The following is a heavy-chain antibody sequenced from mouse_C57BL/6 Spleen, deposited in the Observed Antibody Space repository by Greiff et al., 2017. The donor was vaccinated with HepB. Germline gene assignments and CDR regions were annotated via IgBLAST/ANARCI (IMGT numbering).Heavy chain of an antibody. CDR1: GFTFSSYA. CDR3: ARDLRKYPGYFDV. D-gene: IGHD1-1*01. Sequence: EVKLVESGGGLVKPGGSLKLSCAASGFTFSSYAMSWVRQTPEKRLEWVATISDGGSYTYYPDNVKGRFTISRDNAKNNLYLQMSHLKSEDTAMYYCARDLRKYPGYFDVWGTGTTVTVSS. V-gene: IGHV5-4*01. J-gene: IGHJ1*03. CDR2: ISDGGSYT.